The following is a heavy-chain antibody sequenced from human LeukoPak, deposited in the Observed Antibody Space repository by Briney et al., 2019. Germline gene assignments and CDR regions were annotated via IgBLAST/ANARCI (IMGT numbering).Heavy chain of an antibody. Sequence: GGSLRLSCAASGFTFSGYAMNWVRQAPGKGLEWVSSINGGGNTFYADSVKGRFTISRDNAKNSLYLQMNSLRAEDTAVYYCARDASTSITMIVNYYYYYGMDVWGQGTTVTVSS. J-gene: IGHJ6*02. CDR3: ARDASTSITMIVNYYYYYGMDV. CDR1: GFTFSGYA. V-gene: IGHV3-69-1*01. D-gene: IGHD3-22*01. CDR2: INGGGNT.